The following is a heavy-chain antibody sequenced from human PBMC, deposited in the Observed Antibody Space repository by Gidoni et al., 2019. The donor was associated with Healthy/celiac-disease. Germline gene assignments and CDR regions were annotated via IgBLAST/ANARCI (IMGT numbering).Heavy chain of an antibody. CDR3: AHIDGIQLWSNEAFDY. V-gene: IGHV2-5*01. CDR1: GFSLSTSGVG. Sequence: QITLKESGPTLVKPTQTLTLTCTFSGFSLSTSGVGVGWIRQPPGKALEWLALIYWNDDKRYSPSLKSRLTITKDTSKNQVVLTMTNMDPVDTATYYCAHIDGIQLWSNEAFDYWGQGTLVTVSS. D-gene: IGHD5-18*01. CDR2: IYWNDDK. J-gene: IGHJ4*02.